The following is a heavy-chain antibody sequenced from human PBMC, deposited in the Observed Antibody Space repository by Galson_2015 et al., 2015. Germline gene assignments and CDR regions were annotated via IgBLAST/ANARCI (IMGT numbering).Heavy chain of an antibody. CDR2: ISGSGGST. Sequence: SLRLSCAASGFTFSSYAMSWVRQAPGKGLEWVSAISGSGGSTYYADSVKGRFTISGDNSKNTLYLQMNSLRAEDTAVYYCAKSGWELLGFDYWGQGTLVTVSS. V-gene: IGHV3-23*01. CDR1: GFTFSSYA. D-gene: IGHD1-26*01. J-gene: IGHJ4*02. CDR3: AKSGWELLGFDY.